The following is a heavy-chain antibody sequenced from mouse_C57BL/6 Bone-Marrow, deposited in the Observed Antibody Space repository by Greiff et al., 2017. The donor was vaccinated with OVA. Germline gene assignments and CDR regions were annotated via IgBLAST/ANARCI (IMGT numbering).Heavy chain of an antibody. CDR3: ARLGYYGSSFAY. CDR2: IYPGSGNT. D-gene: IGHD1-1*01. CDR1: GYTFTDYY. J-gene: IGHJ3*01. Sequence: VQLQQSGAELVRPGASVKLSCKASGYTFTDYYINWVQQRPGQGLEWIARIYPGSGNTYYNEKFKGKATLTAEKSSSTAYMQLSSLTSEDSAVYFCARLGYYGSSFAYWGQGTLVTVSA. V-gene: IGHV1-76*01.